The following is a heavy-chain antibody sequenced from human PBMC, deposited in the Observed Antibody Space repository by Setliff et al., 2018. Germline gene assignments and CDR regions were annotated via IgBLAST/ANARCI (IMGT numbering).Heavy chain of an antibody. CDR2: RQTTGNDK. J-gene: IGHJ6*03. Sequence: PGGSLRLSCAASGITLSSYGMDWVRQAPGKGLEWVSFRQTTGNDKNYADSVKGRFTIYRDDSKNTLYLQMDSLRPEDTAIYYCARGVDYCMDVWGKGTTDTVSS. V-gene: IGHV3-30*02. D-gene: IGHD2-15*01. CDR1: GITLSSYG. CDR3: ARGVDYCMDV.